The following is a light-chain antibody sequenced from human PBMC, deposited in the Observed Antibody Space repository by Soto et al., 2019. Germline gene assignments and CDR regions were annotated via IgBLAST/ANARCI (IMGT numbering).Light chain of an antibody. CDR2: GAS. CDR1: QSVSSSN. J-gene: IGKJ1*01. Sequence: EIVLTQSPGTLSLSPGERATLSCRASQSVSSSNLAWYQQKPGQAPRLLIYGASSRATGIPDRFSGSGSGTDFPLTISRLEPEDFVVYYCQHYGTSPSTFGQGTKVEI. CDR3: QHYGTSPST. V-gene: IGKV3-20*01.